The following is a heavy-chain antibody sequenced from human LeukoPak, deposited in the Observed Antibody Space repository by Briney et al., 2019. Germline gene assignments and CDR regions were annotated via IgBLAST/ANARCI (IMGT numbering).Heavy chain of an antibody. D-gene: IGHD4-17*01. CDR2: ISYDGSNK. V-gene: IGHV3-30*03. J-gene: IGHJ6*02. CDR1: GFTFSSYG. Sequence: GGSLRLSCAASGFTFSSYGMHWVRQAPGKGLEWVAVISYDGSNKFYADSVKGRFTISRDNSKNTLYLQMNSLRAEDTAVYYCARDQSTVTTVYYYYYGMDVWGQGTTVTVSS. CDR3: ARDQSTVTTVYYYYYGMDV.